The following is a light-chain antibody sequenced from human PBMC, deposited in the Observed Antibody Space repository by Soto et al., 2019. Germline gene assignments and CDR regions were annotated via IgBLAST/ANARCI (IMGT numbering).Light chain of an antibody. CDR2: AAS. CDR3: HQSYSTPRIT. V-gene: IGKV1-39*01. CDR1: QSISSY. J-gene: IGKJ5*01. Sequence: DIQMTQSPSSLSASVGYRVTITCRASQSISSYLNWYQQKPGKAPKLLIYAASSLLSGVPSRFSGSGSGTDFTLTISSLQPEDFATYYCHQSYSTPRITFGKGTRLEIK.